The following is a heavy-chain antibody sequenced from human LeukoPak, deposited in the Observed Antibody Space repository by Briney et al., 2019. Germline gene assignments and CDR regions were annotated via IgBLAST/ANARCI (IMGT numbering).Heavy chain of an antibody. CDR1: GFTLWVYI. CDR2: MSSGGSYI. Sequence: GGSLRLSCAPSGFTLWVYIVTTVRQAPGKGLEWVSSMSSGGSYIYYADSVRGRFTISRDNAKNSLYLLMNSLRVDDTAVYYCARDRHTGASGLFVAQWGQGTLVTVSS. J-gene: IGHJ4*02. V-gene: IGHV3-21*06. D-gene: IGHD2-15*01. CDR3: ARDRHTGASGLFVAQ.